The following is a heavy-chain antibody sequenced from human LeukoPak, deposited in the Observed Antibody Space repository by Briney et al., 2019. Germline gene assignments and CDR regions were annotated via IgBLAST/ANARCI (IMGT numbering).Heavy chain of an antibody. Sequence: ASVNVSCKSSGYTFTSYEINLVRPATGHGLEWMGWMNPDSGDTAYAQKFRGRITMTRSTSITTAYMELSSLRSEDTAVDYCARGLGSYDSSELTWPMISSWGQGTQVTVSS. CDR2: MNPDSGDT. J-gene: IGHJ5*02. CDR1: GYTFTSYE. CDR3: ARGLGSYDSSELTWPMISS. V-gene: IGHV1-8*01. D-gene: IGHD3-22*01.